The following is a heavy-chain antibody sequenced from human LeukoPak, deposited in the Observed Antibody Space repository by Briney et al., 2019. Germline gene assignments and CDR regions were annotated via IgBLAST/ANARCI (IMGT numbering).Heavy chain of an antibody. D-gene: IGHD3-10*01. J-gene: IGHJ4*02. CDR3: ARRTPVRGAPPDY. Sequence: ASVKVSCKASGYTFTSYAMHWVRQAPGQRLEWMGWINAGNGNTKYSQEFQGRVTITRDTSASTAYMELSSLRSGDMAVYYCARRTPVRGAPPDYWGQGTLVTVSS. CDR1: GYTFTSYA. CDR2: INAGNGNT. V-gene: IGHV1-3*03.